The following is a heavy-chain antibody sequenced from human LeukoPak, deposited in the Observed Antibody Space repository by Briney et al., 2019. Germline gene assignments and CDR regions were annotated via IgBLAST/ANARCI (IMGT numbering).Heavy chain of an antibody. CDR1: GGSISRYY. CDR2: IYYSGSN. CDR3: ARGEKNYYTDY. V-gene: IGHV4-59*01. J-gene: IGHJ4*02. Sequence: SVTLSLTCTVSGGSISRYYWSWIRQPPGKGLEWIGYIYYSGSNNYNPSLKSRVTISVDTSKNQFALKLSSVTAADTAVYYSARGEKNYYTDYWGQGTLVTVSS.